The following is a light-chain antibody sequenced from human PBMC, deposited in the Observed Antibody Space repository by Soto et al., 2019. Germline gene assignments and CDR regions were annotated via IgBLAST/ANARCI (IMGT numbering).Light chain of an antibody. CDR1: QTISSN. CDR2: GAS. CDR3: QQYNNWPPYT. Sequence: EIVMTQSPDTLPVSPGERATLSCRASQTISSNLAWYQQKPGQAPRLLIYGASTRAAGIPARFSGSGSGTEFTLTISSLQSEDLAVYYCQQYNNWPPYTFGQGTKLEIK. V-gene: IGKV3-15*01. J-gene: IGKJ2*01.